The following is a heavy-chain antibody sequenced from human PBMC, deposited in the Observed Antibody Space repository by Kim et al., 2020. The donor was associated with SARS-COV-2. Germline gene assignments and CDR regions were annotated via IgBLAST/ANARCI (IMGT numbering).Heavy chain of an antibody. D-gene: IGHD6-13*01. V-gene: IGHV3-30*18. CDR3: AKGWGWQQLVKLDY. J-gene: IGHJ4*02. CDR2: ISYDGSNK. CDR1: GFTFSSYG. Sequence: GGSLRLSCAASGFTFSSYGMHWVRQAPGKGLEWVAVISYDGSNKYYADSVKGRFTISRDNSKNTLYLQMNSLRAEDTAVYYCAKGWGWQQLVKLDYWGQG.